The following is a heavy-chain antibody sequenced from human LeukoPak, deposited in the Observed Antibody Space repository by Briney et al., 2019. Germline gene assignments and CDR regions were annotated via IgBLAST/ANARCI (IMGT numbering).Heavy chain of an antibody. CDR2: IYYTGNT. Sequence: SETLSLTCTVSGGSISSSSHYWGWIRQPPGKGLEWIGSIYYTGNTYYNPSLKSRVTISVDTSKNQFSLKLTSVTAADAAVYYCARHFTYDSTGPQGYFNLWGRGTLVTVSS. J-gene: IGHJ2*01. CDR1: GGSISSSSHY. CDR3: ARHFTYDSTGPQGYFNL. D-gene: IGHD3-22*01. V-gene: IGHV4-39*01.